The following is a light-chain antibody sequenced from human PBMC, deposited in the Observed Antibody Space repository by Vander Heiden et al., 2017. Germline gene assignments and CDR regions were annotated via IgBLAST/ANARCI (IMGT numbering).Light chain of an antibody. Sequence: IQMTQSPASLSGSVGDAVTITCRASQTISSYLNWYQQKPGKAPQLLIYAASSLKSGVPSRFSGSGSGTDFTLTISSLQPEDSATYYCQQSYSTPWTFGQGTKVEIK. CDR1: QTISSY. V-gene: IGKV1-39*01. J-gene: IGKJ1*01. CDR2: AAS. CDR3: QQSYSTPWT.